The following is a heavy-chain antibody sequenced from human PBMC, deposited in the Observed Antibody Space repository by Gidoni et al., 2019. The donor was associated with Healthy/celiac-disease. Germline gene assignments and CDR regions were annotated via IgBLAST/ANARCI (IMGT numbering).Heavy chain of an antibody. J-gene: IGHJ5*02. CDR1: GYTFNSEG. V-gene: IGHV1-18*01. CDR2: ISAYNGTT. Sequence: QVQLVQSGAEVKKPGASVKVSCKASGYTFNSEGISWVRQAPRQGLEWMGWISAYNGTTNYAQKFQGRVTMTTDTSTKTAYMELKSLRSDDTAVYYCARDEAYCAGDCYPSDVRNWFDPWGQGTLVTVSS. CDR3: ARDEAYCAGDCYPSDVRNWFDP. D-gene: IGHD2-21*02.